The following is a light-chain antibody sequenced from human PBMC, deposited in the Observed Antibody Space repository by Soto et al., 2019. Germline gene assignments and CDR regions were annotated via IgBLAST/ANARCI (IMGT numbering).Light chain of an antibody. CDR1: QSISSW. J-gene: IGKJ3*01. CDR2: DAS. V-gene: IGKV1-5*01. Sequence: DIQMTQSPSTLSSFVGDRVTLTCRASQSISSWLAWYQQKPGKAPKLLIYDASSLESGVPPRFRGSGSGTEFTLTISSLQPDDIETYYCQHYTLYSASFGPGTKVDI. CDR3: QHYTLYSAS.